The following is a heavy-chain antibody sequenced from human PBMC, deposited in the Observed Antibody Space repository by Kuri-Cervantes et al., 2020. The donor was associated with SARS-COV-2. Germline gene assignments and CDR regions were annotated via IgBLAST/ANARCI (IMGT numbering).Heavy chain of an antibody. CDR1: GFTFSGYS. V-gene: IGHV3-48*02. J-gene: IGHJ4*02. CDR3: ARVVLWELGNLDY. D-gene: IGHD1-26*01. CDR2: ISSSSSTI. Sequence: ETLSLTCAASGFTFSGYSMNWVRQAPGKGLEGVSYISSSSSTIYYADSVKGRLTISRENAKNSLYLQMNSLRDEDTAVNYCARVVLWELGNLDYGGQGTLVTVSS.